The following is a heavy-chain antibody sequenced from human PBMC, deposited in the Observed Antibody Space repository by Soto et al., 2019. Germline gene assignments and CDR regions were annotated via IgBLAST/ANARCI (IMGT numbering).Heavy chain of an antibody. V-gene: IGHV1-69*13. CDR3: ASGVRSGHRYWYFDL. D-gene: IGHD3-22*01. J-gene: IGHJ2*01. Sequence: GASVKVSCKASGGTFSSYAISWVRQAPGQGLEWMGGIIPIFGTANYAQKFQGRVTITADESTSTAYMELSSLRSEDTAVYYCASGVRSGHRYWYFDLWGRGTLVTVSS. CDR1: GGTFSSYA. CDR2: IIPIFGTA.